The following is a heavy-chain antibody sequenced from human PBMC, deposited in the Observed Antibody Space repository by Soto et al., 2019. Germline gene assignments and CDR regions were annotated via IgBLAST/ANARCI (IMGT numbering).Heavy chain of an antibody. D-gene: IGHD1-1*01. CDR1: GGYVRSGSYF. CDR2: IYYSGKT. Sequence: SETLSLTCSVSSGHVVSGGYVRSGSYFWSWIRRPPGKDLEFIGYIYYSGKTYYNHSLKSRVTMSLDTYKNQFSLNLSSVNTADTAVYYCARMRFGTVPNWFDPWGQGNLVT. V-gene: IGHV4-61*01. CDR3: ARMRFGTVPNWFDP. J-gene: IGHJ5*02.